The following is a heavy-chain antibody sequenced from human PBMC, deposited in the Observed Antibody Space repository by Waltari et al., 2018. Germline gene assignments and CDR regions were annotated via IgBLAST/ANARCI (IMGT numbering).Heavy chain of an antibody. V-gene: IGHV3-74*01. CDR3: ARVATKTYSSPVPGRPYYYGMDV. D-gene: IGHD6-19*01. CDR1: GFTFSRYW. J-gene: IGHJ6*02. CDR2: INSDGSST. Sequence: EEQLVESGGGLAQPGESLRLSCAASGFTFSRYWMDWVRQAPGRGLVWVSRINSDGSSTTYADSVKGRFTISRDNAKNTLYVQMNRLRAVDTAVYYCARVATKTYSSPVPGRPYYYGMDVWGQGTTVTVSS.